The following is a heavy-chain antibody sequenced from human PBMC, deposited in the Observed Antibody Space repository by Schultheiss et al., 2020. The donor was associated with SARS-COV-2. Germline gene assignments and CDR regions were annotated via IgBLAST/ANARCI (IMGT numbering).Heavy chain of an antibody. CDR2: ISSNGGST. CDR3: VKYRSGEYGMDV. CDR1: GFTFSSYA. Sequence: GGSLRLSCAASGFTFSSYAMHWVRQAPGKGLEYVSAISSNGGSTYYADSVKGRFTISRDNSKNTLYLQMSSLRAEDTAVYYCVKYRSGEYGMDVWGQGTTVTVSS. V-gene: IGHV3-64D*09. J-gene: IGHJ6*02. D-gene: IGHD3-10*01.